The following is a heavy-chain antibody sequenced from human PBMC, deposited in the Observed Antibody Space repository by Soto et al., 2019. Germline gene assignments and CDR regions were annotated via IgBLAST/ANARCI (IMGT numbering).Heavy chain of an antibody. D-gene: IGHD2-2*01. CDR2: INHSGST. CDR3: AGYCSSTSCRPGY. Sequence: PSETLSLTCAVYVGSFSGYYWSWVRQPPGKGLEWIGEINHSGSTNYNPSLKSRVTISVDTSKNQFSLKLTSVTAADTAVYYCAGYCSSTSCRPGYWGQGTLVTVSS. V-gene: IGHV4-34*01. J-gene: IGHJ4*02. CDR1: VGSFSGYY.